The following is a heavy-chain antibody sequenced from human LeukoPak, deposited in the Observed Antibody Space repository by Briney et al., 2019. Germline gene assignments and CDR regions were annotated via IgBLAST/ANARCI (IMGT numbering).Heavy chain of an antibody. CDR3: ARARLATGYYFDC. D-gene: IGHD3-9*01. Sequence: GGSLRLSCAASGFTFSSYYFNWVRQAPGKGLEWVSSISSGSTYIYYADSVKGRFSISRDNAKNSLSLQMNSLRAEDTALYYCARARLATGYYFDCWGQGTLVTVSS. CDR1: GFTFSSYY. J-gene: IGHJ4*02. CDR2: ISSGSTYI. V-gene: IGHV3-21*04.